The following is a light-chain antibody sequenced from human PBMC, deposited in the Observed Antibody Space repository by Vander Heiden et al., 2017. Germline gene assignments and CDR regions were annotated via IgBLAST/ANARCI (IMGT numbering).Light chain of an antibody. J-gene: IGKJ1*01. V-gene: IGKV3-20*01. CDR1: QTFSSSY. CDR3: HQYGSTPWT. Sequence: DIVLTQPSPPLSLSPGERATPPCRASQTFSSSYLGWHQQRPGQPPRLLIFCTDRRATGIPDRFSGSGSATDFTLNISRLEPEDFAVYYCHQYGSTPWTFGQGTKVEMK. CDR2: CTD.